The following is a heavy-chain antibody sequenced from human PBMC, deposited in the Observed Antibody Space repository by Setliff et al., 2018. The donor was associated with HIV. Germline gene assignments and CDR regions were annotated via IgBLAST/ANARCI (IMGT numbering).Heavy chain of an antibody. Sequence: GESLKISCAASGFTFSRYRMNWVRQAPGKGLEWVSSIISDSSYIFYTDSVRGRFTIPRDNAKNSLYLQIKSLKAEDTAVYYCARGGGFYYYMDVWGKGTTVTRLL. CDR1: GFTFSRYR. CDR2: IISDSSYI. D-gene: IGHD3-16*01. J-gene: IGHJ6*03. CDR3: ARGGGFYYYMDV. V-gene: IGHV3-21*01.